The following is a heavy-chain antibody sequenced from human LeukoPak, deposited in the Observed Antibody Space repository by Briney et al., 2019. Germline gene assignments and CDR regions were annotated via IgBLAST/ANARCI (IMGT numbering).Heavy chain of an antibody. CDR3: ATWGLHFDI. D-gene: IGHD3-16*01. CDR2: INAGNGNT. V-gene: IGHV1-3*01. CDR1: GYTFTSYA. J-gene: IGHJ3*02. Sequence: ASVKVSCKASGYTFTSYAMHWVRQAPGQRLEWMGWINAGNGNTKYSQEFQGRVTITRDTSASTAYMELSRLTSDDTAVYFCATWGLHFDIWGQGTMVIVAS.